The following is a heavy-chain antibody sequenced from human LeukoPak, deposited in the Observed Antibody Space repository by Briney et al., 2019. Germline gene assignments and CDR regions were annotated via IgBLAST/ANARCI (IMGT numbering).Heavy chain of an antibody. CDR2: INHSGST. V-gene: IGHV4-34*01. CDR3: ARLEMASVAAY. D-gene: IGHD5-24*01. CDR1: GGSFGGYY. J-gene: IGHJ4*02. Sequence: PSETLSLTCAVYGGSFGGYYWSWIRQPPGKGLEWIGEINHSGSTNYNPSLKSRVTISVDTSKNQFSLKLSSVTAADTAVYYCARLEMASVAAYWGQGTLVTVSS.